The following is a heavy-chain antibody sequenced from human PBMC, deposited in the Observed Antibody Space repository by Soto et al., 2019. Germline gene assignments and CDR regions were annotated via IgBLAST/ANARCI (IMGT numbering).Heavy chain of an antibody. Sequence: QVQLQESGPGLVKPSETLSLTCTVSGGSISSYFWSWIRQPPGKGLEWIGYIYYTGSTNYNPSLKXRXTXXVDTSKNQFCLQLCSVTAADTAVYYCANANCYFALWGSGTRVTVSS. CDR3: ANANCYFAL. J-gene: IGHJ2*01. V-gene: IGHV4-59*01. CDR1: GGSISSYF. CDR2: IYYTGST.